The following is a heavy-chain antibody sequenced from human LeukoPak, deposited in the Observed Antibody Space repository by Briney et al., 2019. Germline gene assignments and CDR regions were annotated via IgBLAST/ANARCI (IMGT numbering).Heavy chain of an antibody. J-gene: IGHJ4*02. CDR3: ARGATLDY. V-gene: IGHV4-34*01. Sequence: SETLSLTCAVYGGSLSGYYWSWIRQPPGKGLEWIGEINHSGSTNYNPSLKSRVTISVDTSKNQFSLKLSSVTAADTAVYYCARGATLDYWGQGTLVTVSS. D-gene: IGHD1-26*01. CDR2: INHSGST. CDR1: GGSLSGYY.